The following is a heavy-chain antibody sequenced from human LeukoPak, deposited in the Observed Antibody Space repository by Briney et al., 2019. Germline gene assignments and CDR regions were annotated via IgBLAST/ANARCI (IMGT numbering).Heavy chain of an antibody. CDR3: ARDFCSSTSCLNWFDP. J-gene: IGHJ5*02. Sequence: SVKVSCKASGGTFSSYAISWVRQAPGQGLEWMGGIIPIFGTANYAQKFPGRVTITADESTSTAYMELSSLRSEDTAVYYCARDFCSSTSCLNWFDPWGQGTLVTVSS. CDR1: GGTFSSYA. D-gene: IGHD2-2*01. CDR2: IIPIFGTA. V-gene: IGHV1-69*13.